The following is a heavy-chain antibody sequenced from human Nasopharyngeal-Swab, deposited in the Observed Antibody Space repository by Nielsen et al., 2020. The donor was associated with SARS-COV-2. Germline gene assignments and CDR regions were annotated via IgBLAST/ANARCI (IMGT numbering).Heavy chain of an antibody. CDR3: VRGQNGQQLVPSYYYYGMDV. CDR2: ISYDGSNK. CDR1: GFTFSSYA. V-gene: IGHV3-30*04. J-gene: IGHJ6*02. Sequence: GESLKISCAASGFTFSSYAMHWVRQAPGKGLEWVAVISYDGSNKYYADSVKGRFTISRDNSKNTLYLQMNSLRAEDTAVYYCVRGQNGQQLVPSYYYYGMDVWGQGTTVTVSS. D-gene: IGHD6-13*01.